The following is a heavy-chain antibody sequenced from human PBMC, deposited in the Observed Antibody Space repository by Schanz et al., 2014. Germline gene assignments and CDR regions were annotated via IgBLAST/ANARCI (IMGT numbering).Heavy chain of an antibody. V-gene: IGHV1-8*01. J-gene: IGHJ4*02. CDR3: ASSGAGYSSSWDFDY. Sequence: QVQLIQSGAEVKKPGASVKVSCTASGYTFTSYDINWVRQAPGQGLEWLGWMNPNSGNPGFAQKFRGRVTMTRDTSTSTVYMELSSLRSEDTAVYYCASSGAGYSSSWDFDYWGQGTLVTVSS. CDR2: MNPNSGNP. D-gene: IGHD6-13*01. CDR1: GYTFTSYD.